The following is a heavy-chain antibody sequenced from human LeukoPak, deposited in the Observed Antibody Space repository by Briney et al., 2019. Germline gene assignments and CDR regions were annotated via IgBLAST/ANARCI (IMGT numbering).Heavy chain of an antibody. J-gene: IGHJ4*02. CDR1: GGSISSYY. Sequence: PSETLSLTCTVSGGSISSYYWSWIRQPPGKGLEWIGYIYYSESTNYNPSLKSRVTISVDTSKNQFSLKLSSVTAADTAVYYCARADVLRYFDWLDSGYYFDYWGQGTLVTVSS. D-gene: IGHD3-9*01. CDR3: ARADVLRYFDWLDSGYYFDY. CDR2: IYYSEST. V-gene: IGHV4-59*01.